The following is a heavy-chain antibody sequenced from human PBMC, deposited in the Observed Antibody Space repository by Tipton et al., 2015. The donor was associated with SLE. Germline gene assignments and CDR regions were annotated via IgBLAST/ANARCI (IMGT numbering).Heavy chain of an antibody. V-gene: IGHV4-59*01. CDR2: IYYSGST. CDR1: GGSMRSYH. Sequence: LRLSCTVSGGSMRSYHWSWIRLSPGKGLEWIGSIYYSGSTNYNPSLKGRVTMSVDTSNNQFSLRLNSVTAADTAVYYCARDGVPKYRSNWFDAWGQGTLVAVSS. J-gene: IGHJ5*02. D-gene: IGHD5-12*01. CDR3: ARDGVPKYRSNWFDA.